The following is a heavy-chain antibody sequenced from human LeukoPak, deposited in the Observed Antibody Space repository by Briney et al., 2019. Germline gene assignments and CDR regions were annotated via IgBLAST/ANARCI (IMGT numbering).Heavy chain of an antibody. CDR2: ISNNGGYT. V-gene: IGHV3-23*01. Sequence: GGSLRLSCAASGFTFSSSAVSWVRQAPGKGLEWVPAISNNGGYTYYADSVQGRFTISRDNSKSTLCLQMNSLRAEDTAVYYCAKQLGYCSDGSCYFPYWGQGTLVTVSS. CDR1: GFTFSSSA. D-gene: IGHD2-15*01. J-gene: IGHJ4*02. CDR3: AKQLGYCSDGSCYFPY.